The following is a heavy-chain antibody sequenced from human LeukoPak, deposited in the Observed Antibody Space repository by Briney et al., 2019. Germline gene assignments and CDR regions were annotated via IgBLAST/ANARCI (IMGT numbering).Heavy chain of an antibody. J-gene: IGHJ6*03. CDR2: MNPNSGNT. Sequence: ASVKVSCKASGYTFTSYDINWVRQATGQGLEWMGWMNPNSGNTGYAQKFQGRVTMTRNTSISKAYMELSSLRSEDTAVYYCARVSAGTENYYYYYYMDVWGKGTTVTVSS. CDR3: ARVSAGTENYYYYYYMDV. CDR1: GYTFTSYD. D-gene: IGHD6-13*01. V-gene: IGHV1-8*01.